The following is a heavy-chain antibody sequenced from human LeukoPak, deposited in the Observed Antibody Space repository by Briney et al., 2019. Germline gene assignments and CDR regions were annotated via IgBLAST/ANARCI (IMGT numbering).Heavy chain of an antibody. CDR2: IKSKTDGWTT. Sequence: GGSLRLSCAASGFTFSNAWMSWVRQAPGKGLEWVGRIKSKTDGWTTDYAAPVKGRFTISIDDSKNTLYLQMNSLKTEDTAVYYCTTDKFYCSSTSCYTNFDYWGQGTLVTVSS. CDR1: GFTFSNAW. CDR3: TTDKFYCSSTSCYTNFDY. J-gene: IGHJ4*02. V-gene: IGHV3-15*01. D-gene: IGHD2-2*02.